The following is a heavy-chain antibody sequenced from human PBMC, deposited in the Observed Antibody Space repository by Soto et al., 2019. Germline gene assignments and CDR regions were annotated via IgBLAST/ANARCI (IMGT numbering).Heavy chain of an antibody. CDR1: GYTFSTYA. J-gene: IGHJ6*02. CDR3: ARGKGMEENYYYYGMDV. Sequence: ASVKVSCKASGYTFSTYALHWGGQAPGQGLEWMGWINGGNGHTRYSQKFKDRVTISRDTPASTAYMELSGLRSEDTAVYYCARGKGMEENYYYYGMDVWGQGTTVTVSS. V-gene: IGHV1-3*01. CDR2: INGGNGHT. D-gene: IGHD1-1*01.